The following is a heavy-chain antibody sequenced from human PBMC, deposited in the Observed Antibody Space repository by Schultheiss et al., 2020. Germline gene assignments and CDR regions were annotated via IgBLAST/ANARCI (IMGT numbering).Heavy chain of an antibody. V-gene: IGHV1-69*06. CDR1: GGTFSSYA. CDR2: IIPIFDTA. Sequence: SVKVSCKASGGTFSSYAISWVRQAPGQGLEWMGGIIPIFDTANYAQKFQGRVTITADKSTSTAYMELSSLRSEDTAVYYLARGCSSTSCYSAFDILGQGTMVTVSS. CDR3: ARGCSSTSCYSAFDI. D-gene: IGHD2-2*01. J-gene: IGHJ3*02.